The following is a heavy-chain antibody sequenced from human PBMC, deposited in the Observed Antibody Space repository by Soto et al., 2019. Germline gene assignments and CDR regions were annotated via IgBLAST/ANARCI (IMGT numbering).Heavy chain of an antibody. D-gene: IGHD6-19*01. CDR2: IIPIIDTP. Sequence: QVQLVQSGAEVKKPGASVKVFCKASGGTFSNFAISWVRQAPGQGLEWTGGIIPIIDTPNYAQNFQSRVTITADKSTPTTYMELSGVTSEDSAVYYSARGLGPQNGMDVWGQGTRVTVSS. V-gene: IGHV1-69*06. J-gene: IGHJ6*02. CDR3: ARGLGPQNGMDV. CDR1: GGTFSNFA.